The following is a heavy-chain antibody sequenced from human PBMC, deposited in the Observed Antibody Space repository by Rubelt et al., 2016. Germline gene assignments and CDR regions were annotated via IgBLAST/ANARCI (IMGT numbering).Heavy chain of an antibody. CDR1: GGSISSYY. D-gene: IGHD6-13*01. V-gene: IGHV4-59*08. Sequence: QVQLQESGPELVKPSETLSLTCTVSGGSISSYYWSWVRQPPGKGLEWIGYIYYSGSTNYNPSLKSRVTMSVDTSKNQFSLKMASVTATDTAVYYGARHESAGSSWPFDDWGQGTQVTVSS. CDR3: ARHESAGSSWPFDD. CDR2: IYYSGST. J-gene: IGHJ4*02.